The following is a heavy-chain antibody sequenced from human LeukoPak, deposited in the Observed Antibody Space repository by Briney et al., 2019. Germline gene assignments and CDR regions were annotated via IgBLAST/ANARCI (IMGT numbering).Heavy chain of an antibody. Sequence: SETLSLTCTVSGGSISSSSYYWGWIRQPPGKGLEWIGSIYYSGSTNYNPSLKSRVTISVDTSKNQFSLKLSSVTAADTAVYYCARHPTYYYDSSGYYPKSPFDYWGQGTLVTVSS. J-gene: IGHJ4*02. V-gene: IGHV4-39*01. CDR3: ARHPTYYYDSSGYYPKSPFDY. CDR2: IYYSGST. CDR1: GGSISSSSYY. D-gene: IGHD3-22*01.